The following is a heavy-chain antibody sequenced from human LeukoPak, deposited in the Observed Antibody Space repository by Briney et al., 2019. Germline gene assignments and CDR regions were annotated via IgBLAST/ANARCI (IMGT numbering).Heavy chain of an antibody. CDR1: GFTFSNAW. D-gene: IGHD2-15*01. J-gene: IGHJ6*03. Sequence: GGSLRLSCAASGFTFSNAWMSWVRQAPGKGLEWVGRIKSKTDGGTTDYAAPVKGRFTISRDDSKNTLYLQMNSLKTEDTAVYYCTTDPKRLGYCSGGSCYYYYMDVWGKGTTVTVSS. CDR2: IKSKTDGGTT. V-gene: IGHV3-15*01. CDR3: TTDPKRLGYCSGGSCYYYYMDV.